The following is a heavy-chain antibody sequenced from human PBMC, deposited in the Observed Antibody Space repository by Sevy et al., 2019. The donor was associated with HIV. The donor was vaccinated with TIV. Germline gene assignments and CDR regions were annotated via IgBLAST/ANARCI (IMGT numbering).Heavy chain of an antibody. CDR2: ISYDGSNK. CDR3: AKEGGGYSDYYYYYGMDV. V-gene: IGHV3-30*18. J-gene: IGHJ6*02. Sequence: GGSLRLSCAASGFTFSSYGMHWVRQAPGKGLEWVAVISYDGSNKYYADSVKGRFTISRDNSKNTLYLQMNSLRAEDTAVYYCAKEGGGYSDYYYYYGMDVWDQWTTVTVSS. D-gene: IGHD5-18*01. CDR1: GFTFSSYG.